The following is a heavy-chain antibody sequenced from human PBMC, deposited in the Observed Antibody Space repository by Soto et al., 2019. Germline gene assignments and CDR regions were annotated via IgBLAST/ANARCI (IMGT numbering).Heavy chain of an antibody. J-gene: IGHJ6*03. Sequence: QLQLQESGPGLVKPSETLSLTCTVSGGSISSSSYYWGWIRQPPGKGLEWIGSIYYSGSTYYNPSLKGRVTISVDTSNNQFSRKLGSVTAADTAVYYCARLLGYCSGGSCRRYYYDYMDVWGKGTTVTVSS. CDR3: ARLLGYCSGGSCRRYYYDYMDV. D-gene: IGHD2-15*01. V-gene: IGHV4-39*01. CDR1: GGSISSSSYY. CDR2: IYYSGST.